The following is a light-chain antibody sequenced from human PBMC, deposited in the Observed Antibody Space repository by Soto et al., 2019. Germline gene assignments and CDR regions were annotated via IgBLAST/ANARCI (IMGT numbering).Light chain of an antibody. J-gene: IGLJ1*01. V-gene: IGLV2-8*01. CDR1: SSAVGGYNY. CDR2: EVN. Sequence: QSVLTQPPSASGSPGQSVTISCTGTSSAVGGYNYVSWYQQHPGKVPKVLIAEVNKRPSGVPDRFSGSKSGNTASLTVSGLQADDEADYYCSSFAGTFFVFGTGTKVTVL. CDR3: SSFAGTFFV.